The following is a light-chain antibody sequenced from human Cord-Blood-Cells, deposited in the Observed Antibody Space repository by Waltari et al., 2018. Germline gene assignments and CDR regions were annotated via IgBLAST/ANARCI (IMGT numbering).Light chain of an antibody. V-gene: IGLV2-23*01. J-gene: IGLJ2*01. Sequence: QSALTQPASVSGSPGQSITISCTGTRSDVGSYNLVSWYQQHPGKAPKLMIYERSKRPSGVSNRFSGSKSGNTASLTISGLQAEDEADYYCCSYAGSSTVVFGGGTKLTVL. CDR3: CSYAGSSTVV. CDR2: ERS. CDR1: RSDVGSYNL.